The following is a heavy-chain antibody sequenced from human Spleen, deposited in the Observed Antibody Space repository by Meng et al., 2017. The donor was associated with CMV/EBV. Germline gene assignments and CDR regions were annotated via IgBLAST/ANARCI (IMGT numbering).Heavy chain of an antibody. V-gene: IGHV1-8*01. CDR1: GYTFTSYD. J-gene: IGHJ5*02. CDR2: MNPNSGNT. CDR3: ARGRRPRGYSYGVIWFDP. Sequence: ASVKVSCKASGYTFTSYDINWVRQATGQGLEWMGWMNPNSGNTGYAEKFQGRVTMTSDNSINTAYMELSSLKSEDTAVYYCARGRRPRGYSYGVIWFDPWGQGTLVTVSS. D-gene: IGHD5-18*01.